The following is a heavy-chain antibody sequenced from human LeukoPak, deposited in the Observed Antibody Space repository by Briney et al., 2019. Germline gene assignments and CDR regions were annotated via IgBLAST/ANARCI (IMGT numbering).Heavy chain of an antibody. D-gene: IGHD4-11*01. Sequence: ASETLSLTCAVYGGSFSGYYWSWIRQPPGKGLEWIASLYYSGTTYYNPSLKGRVTMSVDTSKNQFSLKLSSVTAADTAVYYCARQWGFDYSFDWYFDLWGRGILVTVSS. CDR3: ARQWGFDYSFDWYFDL. V-gene: IGHV4-34*01. CDR1: GGSFSGYY. CDR2: LYYSGTT. J-gene: IGHJ2*01.